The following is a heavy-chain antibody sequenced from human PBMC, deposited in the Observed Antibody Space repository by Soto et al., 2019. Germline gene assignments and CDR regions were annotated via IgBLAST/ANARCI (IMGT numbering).Heavy chain of an antibody. CDR2: IYHSGST. D-gene: IGHD3-22*01. J-gene: IGHJ4*02. CDR1: GGSISSGGYS. CDR3: ARGYYDSSGYYSSWRYFDY. V-gene: IGHV4-30-2*01. Sequence: PSETLSLTCAVSGGSISSGGYSWSWIRQPPGKGLEWIGYIYHSGSTYYNPSLKSRVTISVDRSKNQFSLKLSSVTAADTAVYYCARGYYDSSGYYSSWRYFDYWGQGTLVTVSS.